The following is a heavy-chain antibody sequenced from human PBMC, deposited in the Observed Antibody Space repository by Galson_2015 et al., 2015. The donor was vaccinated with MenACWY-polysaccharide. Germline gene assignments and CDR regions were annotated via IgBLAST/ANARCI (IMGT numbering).Heavy chain of an antibody. V-gene: IGHV3-11*01. CDR2: ISKSGGSI. J-gene: IGHJ6*02. CDR3: ARGHYGLDV. CDR1: GFSLGAWY. Sequence: SLRLSCAASGFSLGAWYMSWIRQAPGKGLEWLSYISKSGGSIYYGDSVKGRFAISRDNAKNSLYLQLNSQEVEDTAIYYCARGHYGLDVWCQGTTVTVSS.